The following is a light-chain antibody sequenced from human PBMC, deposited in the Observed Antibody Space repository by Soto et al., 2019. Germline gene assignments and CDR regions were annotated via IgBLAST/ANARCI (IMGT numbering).Light chain of an antibody. V-gene: IGLV1-47*01. CDR1: SSNIGSNY. CDR3: AVWDNSLSGVV. CDR2: RNN. Sequence: QSVLTQPPSASGTPGQRVTISCSGSSSNIGSNYVYWYQQLPGTAPKLLIYRNNQRPSGVPDRFSGSKSGTSASLAISGLRSEDEAYYYCAVWDNSLSGVVFGGGTKVTVL. J-gene: IGLJ2*01.